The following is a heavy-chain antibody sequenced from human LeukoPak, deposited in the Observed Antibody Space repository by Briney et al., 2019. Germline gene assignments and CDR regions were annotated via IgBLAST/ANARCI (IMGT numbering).Heavy chain of an antibody. D-gene: IGHD2-2*01. J-gene: IGHJ6*02. CDR2: INLSCGST. V-gene: IGHV1-46*01. Sequence: SVTVSCKASGYTFTSYYMHWVRHAPAPGHERMGIINLSCGSTSYSQKFQGRVTMTRDTSTSTVYMEVSRLRSDDTAVYYCATDHCTRTNCYEDYYHGMDVWGQGTTVTVSS. CDR3: ATDHCTRTNCYEDYYHGMDV. CDR1: GYTFTSYY.